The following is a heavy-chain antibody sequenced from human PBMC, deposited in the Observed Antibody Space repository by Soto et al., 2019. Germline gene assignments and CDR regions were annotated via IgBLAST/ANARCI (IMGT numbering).Heavy chain of an antibody. Sequence: QLQLQESGPGLVKPSGTLSLTCAVSGVSISSSNWWSWVRQPPGKGLEWIGEIYHSGSTNYNPSLKSRVTIAVDKSTNQFSLKLSSVTAADTAVYYCAKVSHSLAGTWGIFDYWGQGTLVTVSS. D-gene: IGHD6-19*01. CDR3: AKVSHSLAGTWGIFDY. J-gene: IGHJ4*02. CDR1: GVSISSSNW. CDR2: IYHSGST. V-gene: IGHV4-4*02.